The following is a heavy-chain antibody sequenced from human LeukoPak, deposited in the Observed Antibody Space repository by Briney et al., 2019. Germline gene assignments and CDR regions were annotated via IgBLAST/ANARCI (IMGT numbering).Heavy chain of an antibody. CDR1: GGSISSGGYS. CDR3: ARGPAFDI. Sequence: SQTLSPTCAVSGGSISSGGYSWSWIRQPPGKGLEWIGYIYHSGSTYYNPSLKSRVTISVDRSKNQFSLKLSSVTAADTAVYYCARGPAFDIWGQGTMVTVSS. J-gene: IGHJ3*02. V-gene: IGHV4-30-2*01. CDR2: IYHSGST.